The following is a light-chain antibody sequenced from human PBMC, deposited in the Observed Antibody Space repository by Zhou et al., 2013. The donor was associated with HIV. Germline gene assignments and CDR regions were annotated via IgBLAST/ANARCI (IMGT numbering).Light chain of an antibody. J-gene: IGKJ4*01. V-gene: IGKV3-15*01. Sequence: EIVMTQSPVTLSVSPGERATLSCRASQSVGSHLAWYQQKPGQAPRPLIHDASTRATGVPARFSGSGSGTEFTLTISSLQPEDFAVYYCQQRSNWPPLTFGGGTKVEIK. CDR1: QSVGSH. CDR3: QQRSNWPPLT. CDR2: DAS.